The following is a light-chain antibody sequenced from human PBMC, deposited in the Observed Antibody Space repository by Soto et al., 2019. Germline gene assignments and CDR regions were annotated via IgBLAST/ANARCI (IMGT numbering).Light chain of an antibody. CDR1: NIGSKS. J-gene: IGLJ1*01. Sequence: SYELTQPPSVSVAPGKTASITCGGYNIGSKSVHWYQQKPGQAPVLVINYDSDRPSGIPERLSGSKSGNTATLTISRVEAGDEADYYCQVWDRSSDQDVFGTGTKLTVL. CDR2: YDS. V-gene: IGLV3-21*04. CDR3: QVWDRSSDQDV.